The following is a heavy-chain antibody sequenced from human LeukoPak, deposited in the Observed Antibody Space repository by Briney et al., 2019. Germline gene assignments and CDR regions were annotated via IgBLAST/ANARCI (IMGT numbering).Heavy chain of an antibody. D-gene: IGHD3-3*01. CDR3: ARDRGYDTKRYYYYGMDV. CDR1: GGSVSSGSYY. CDR2: IYYSGST. Sequence: SETLSLTCTVSGGSVSSGSYYWSWIRQPPGKGLEWIGYIYYSGSTNYNPSLKSRVTISVDTSKNQFSLKLSSVTAADTAVYYCARDRGYDTKRYYYYGMDVWGQGTTVTVSS. J-gene: IGHJ6*02. V-gene: IGHV4-61*01.